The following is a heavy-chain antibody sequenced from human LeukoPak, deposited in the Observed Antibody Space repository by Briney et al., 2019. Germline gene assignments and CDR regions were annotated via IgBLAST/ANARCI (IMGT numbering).Heavy chain of an antibody. CDR1: GFTFSSYA. CDR3: ASRLRIAAAGSGNNY. J-gene: IGHJ4*02. V-gene: IGHV3-30-3*01. Sequence: GGSLRLSCAASGFTFSSYAMHWVRQAPGKGLEWVAVISYDGSNKYYADSVEGRFTISRDNSKNTLYLQMNSLRAEDTAVYYCASRLRIAAAGSGNNYWGQGTLVTVSS. D-gene: IGHD6-13*01. CDR2: ISYDGSNK.